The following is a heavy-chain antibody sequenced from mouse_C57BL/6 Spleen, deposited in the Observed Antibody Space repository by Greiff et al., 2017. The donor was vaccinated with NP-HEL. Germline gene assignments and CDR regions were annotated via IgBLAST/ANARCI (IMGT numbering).Heavy chain of an antibody. Sequence: EVQLQQSGAKLVKPGASVKLSCTASGFNIKDYYMHWVKQRTEQGLEWIGRIDPEDGETKYAPKFQGKAPITADTSSNTAYLQLSSLTSEDTAVYYCARPLHYYGSSYEFAYWGQGTLVTVSA. J-gene: IGHJ3*01. V-gene: IGHV14-2*01. CDR1: GFNIKDYY. CDR2: IDPEDGET. D-gene: IGHD1-1*01. CDR3: ARPLHYYGSSYEFAY.